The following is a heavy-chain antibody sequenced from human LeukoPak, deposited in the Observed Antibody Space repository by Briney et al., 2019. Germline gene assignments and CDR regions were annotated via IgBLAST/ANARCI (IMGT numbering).Heavy chain of an antibody. D-gene: IGHD2-2*01. CDR3: AKVIPVVVPAALDY. CDR1: GFTFSIYG. CDR2: IRYDGGNE. V-gene: IGHV3-30*02. J-gene: IGHJ4*02. Sequence: GGSLRLSCAASGFTFSIYGMHWVRQAPGKGLEWVADIRYDGGNEYYADSVKGRFAISRDNSKNTLYLQMNSLRAEDTAVYYCAKVIPVVVPAALDYWGQGTLVTASS.